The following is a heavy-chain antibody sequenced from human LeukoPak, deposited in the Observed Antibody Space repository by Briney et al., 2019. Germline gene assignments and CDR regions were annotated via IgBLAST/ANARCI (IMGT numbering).Heavy chain of an antibody. CDR3: ARHGSDPTSGIYYFDS. CDR2: IYPDDSDT. Sequence: GESLKISCKGSGYGFTSYWIGWVRQTPGKGLEWMGIIYPDDSDTRYSPSFQGQVTISADKSISTAYLQWSSLKASDTAMYYCARHGSDPTSGIYYFDSWGQGTLVTVSS. D-gene: IGHD3-10*01. V-gene: IGHV5-51*01. J-gene: IGHJ4*02. CDR1: GYGFTSYW.